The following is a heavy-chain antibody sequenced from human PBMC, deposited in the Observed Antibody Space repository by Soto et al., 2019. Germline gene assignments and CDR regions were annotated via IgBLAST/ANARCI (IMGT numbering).Heavy chain of an antibody. V-gene: IGHV1-2*04. CDR1: GYTFTGYY. J-gene: IGHJ4*02. Sequence: GASVKVSCKASGYTFTGYYMHWVRQAPGQGLEWMGWINPNSGGTNYAQKFQGWVTMTRDTSISTAYMELSRLRSDDTAVYYCARAQKTTIVVAHYYFDYWGQGTLVTVSS. CDR2: INPNSGGT. CDR3: ARAQKTTIVVAHYYFDY. D-gene: IGHD2-15*01.